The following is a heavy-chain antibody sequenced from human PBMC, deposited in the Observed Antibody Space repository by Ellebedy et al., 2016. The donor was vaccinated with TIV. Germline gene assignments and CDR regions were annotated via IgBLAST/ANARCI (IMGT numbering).Heavy chain of an antibody. J-gene: IGHJ4*02. Sequence: MPGGSLRLSCAVYGGSFSGYYWSWIRQPPGKGLEWIGEINHSGSTNYNPSLKSRVTISVDTSKNQFSLKLSSVTAADTAVYYCARLYVTRGYCSGGSCQVDYWGQGTLVTVSS. CDR1: GGSFSGYY. V-gene: IGHV4-34*01. D-gene: IGHD2-15*01. CDR2: INHSGST. CDR3: ARLYVTRGYCSGGSCQVDY.